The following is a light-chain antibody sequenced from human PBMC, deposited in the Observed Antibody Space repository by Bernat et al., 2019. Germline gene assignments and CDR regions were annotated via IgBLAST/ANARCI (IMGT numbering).Light chain of an antibody. CDR1: SSDVGSYDR. Sequence: QFALTQPPSMSGSPGQSVTISCTGSSSDVGSYDRVSWYHQPPGTAPKLLIYGVTNRPSGVPDRFSGSKSGNTASLTISGLQADDEGHYYCSSYSVSSALLFGGGTKLTVL. CDR3: SSYSVSSALL. V-gene: IGLV2-18*02. CDR2: GVT. J-gene: IGLJ2*01.